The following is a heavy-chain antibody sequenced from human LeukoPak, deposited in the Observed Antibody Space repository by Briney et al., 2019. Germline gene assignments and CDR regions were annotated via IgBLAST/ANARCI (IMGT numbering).Heavy chain of an antibody. CDR1: GDRVSSEIVD. J-gene: IGHJ4*02. D-gene: IGHD3-16*01. V-gene: IGHV6-1*01. CDR3: ARWIHATGGLDY. CDR2: KYYRCQWLQ. Sequence: PSRALSLTCDISGDRVSSEIVDWSWIRQSPSRGLGWLGRKYYRCQWLQQYGVSVKGRVTSNPDTSKNLISLQLNSVTPDDTAIYCCARWIHATGGLDYWGQGTLVTVSS.